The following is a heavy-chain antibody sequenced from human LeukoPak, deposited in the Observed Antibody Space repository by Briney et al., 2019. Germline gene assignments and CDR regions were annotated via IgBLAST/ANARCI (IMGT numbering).Heavy chain of an antibody. Sequence: ASVKVSCKASGYTFTGYYMHWVRQAPGQGLEWMGWINPNSAGTNYAHNFQGRVTITRDTSTNTAYMDLSSLRSDDTAVYYCARGITTGAPYWGQGTLVTVSS. J-gene: IGHJ4*02. V-gene: IGHV1-2*02. CDR3: ARGITTGAPY. CDR2: INPNSAGT. D-gene: IGHD1-1*01. CDR1: GYTFTGYY.